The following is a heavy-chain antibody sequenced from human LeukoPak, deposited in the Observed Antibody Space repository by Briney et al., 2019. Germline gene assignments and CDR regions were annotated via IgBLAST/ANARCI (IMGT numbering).Heavy chain of an antibody. J-gene: IGHJ6*02. CDR3: ARSPYSNPYYYYGVHV. D-gene: IGHD4-11*01. V-gene: IGHV3-48*03. Sequence: PGGSLRLSCAASGFTFSSYEMNWVRQAPGKGLEWISKISRSGSDIDYADSVKGRFTFTRDNAKNSLYLQMNSLRAEDTAVYYCARSPYSNPYYYYGVHVWGQGTTVTVSS. CDR2: ISRSGSDI. CDR1: GFTFSSYE.